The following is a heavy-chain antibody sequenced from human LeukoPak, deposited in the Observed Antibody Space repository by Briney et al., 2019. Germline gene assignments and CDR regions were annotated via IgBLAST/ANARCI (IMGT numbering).Heavy chain of an antibody. CDR1: GYTFTGYY. CDR3: ARGGTVTTGVYYYYGMDV. V-gene: IGHV1-2*04. CDR2: INPNSGGT. Sequence: ASVKVSCKASGYTFTGYYMHWVRQAPGQGFEWMGWINPNSGGTNYAQKFQGWVTMTGDTSTSTAYMELSRLRSDDTAVYYCARGGTVTTGVYYYYGMDVWGPGTTVTVSS. J-gene: IGHJ6*02. D-gene: IGHD4-11*01.